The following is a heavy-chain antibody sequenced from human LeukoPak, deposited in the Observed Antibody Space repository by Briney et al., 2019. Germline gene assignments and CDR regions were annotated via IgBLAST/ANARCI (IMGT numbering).Heavy chain of an antibody. V-gene: IGHV5-51*03. Sequence: GESLTLSCTGSGYTFTSYWIGWVRQMPGKGLEWMGIIYPGDSDTTYSPSFPGQVTISADKSSGTAYLQWSSLKASDTAMYYCASPRGYGSGGSCYDNWSDPWGQGTLVTVSS. J-gene: IGHJ5*02. CDR2: IYPGDSDT. D-gene: IGHD2-15*01. CDR3: ASPRGYGSGGSCYDNWSDP. CDR1: GYTFTSYW.